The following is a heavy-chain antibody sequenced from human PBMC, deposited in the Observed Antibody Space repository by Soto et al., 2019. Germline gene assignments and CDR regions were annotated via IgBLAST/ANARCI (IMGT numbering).Heavy chain of an antibody. V-gene: IGHV3-30*03. CDR3: VFGGWNQYFFDY. Sequence: GVSLRLSCEASGFAFSSYAMHWVRQAPGKGLEWVGVISYDGNYIYYADSVKGRFTISRDNSKNTLYVQVNSLRPEDTAVYYCVFGGWNQYFFDYWGQEIQVTVSS. D-gene: IGHD1-1*01. CDR1: GFAFSSYA. CDR2: ISYDGNYI. J-gene: IGHJ4*02.